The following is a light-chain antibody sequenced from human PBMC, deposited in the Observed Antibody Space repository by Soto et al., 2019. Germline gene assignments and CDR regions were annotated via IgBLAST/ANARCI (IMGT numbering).Light chain of an antibody. Sequence: QAVVTQSPSASASLGASVKVTCTLSSGHSSYAIAWHQQHPGKGPRYLMKVYSDGSHRRGDGIPDRFSGSSSGTERYLTISSLQSEDEGDYYCQTWDTGIRVFGGGTKVTVL. CDR3: QTWDTGIRV. V-gene: IGLV4-69*01. CDR2: VYSDGSH. J-gene: IGLJ3*02. CDR1: SGHSSYA.